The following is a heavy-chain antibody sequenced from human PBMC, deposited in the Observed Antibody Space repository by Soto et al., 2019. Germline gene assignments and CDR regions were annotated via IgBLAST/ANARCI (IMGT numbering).Heavy chain of an antibody. CDR2: ISAYNGNT. CDR1: GYAFPSYG. Sequence: SEKVSYKASGYAFPSYGISWVREAPGQGLEWMGWISAYNGNTNYAQKLQGRVTMTTDTSTSTAYMELRSLRSDDTAVYYCARDPRGVVVVPAAIIWFDPWGQGTLVTVSS. V-gene: IGHV1-18*01. CDR3: ARDPRGVVVVPAAIIWFDP. J-gene: IGHJ5*02. D-gene: IGHD2-2*02.